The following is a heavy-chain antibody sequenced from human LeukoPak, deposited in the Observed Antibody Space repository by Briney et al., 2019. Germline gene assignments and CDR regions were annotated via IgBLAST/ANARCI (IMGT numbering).Heavy chain of an antibody. J-gene: IGHJ4*02. CDR1: GFTFDDYG. D-gene: IGHD3-16*02. V-gene: IGHV3-20*04. CDR3: ARDHRGSLGELSSFDY. CDR2: INWNGGST. Sequence: GGSLRLSCAASGFTFDDYGMRWVRQAPGKGLEWVSGINWNGGSTGYADSVKGRFTVSRDNAKNSLYLQMNSLRAEDTALYYCARDHRGSLGELSSFDYWGQGTLVTVSS.